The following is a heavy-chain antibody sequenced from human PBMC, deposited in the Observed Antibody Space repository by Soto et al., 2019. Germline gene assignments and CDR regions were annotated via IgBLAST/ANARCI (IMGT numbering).Heavy chain of an antibody. J-gene: IGHJ5*02. Sequence: ASVKVSCKTSGYTFSNYGITWVRQAPGQPLEWLGWISLYSDATNYAQKFKGRVSMTTDTSTTTDYMELRSLRSDDTAVYYCARVVPGAEAWFGPWGQGTLVTVSS. V-gene: IGHV1-18*01. D-gene: IGHD2-2*01. CDR1: GYTFSNYG. CDR3: ARVVPGAEAWFGP. CDR2: ISLYSDAT.